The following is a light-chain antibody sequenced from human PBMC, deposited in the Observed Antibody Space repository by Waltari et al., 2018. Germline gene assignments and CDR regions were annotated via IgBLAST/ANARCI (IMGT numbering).Light chain of an antibody. Sequence: DIVLTQSPAILSLSPGERASLSCRASQSVTTYLALYQQKPGQAPRLLSYDTSNRATGIPARFSGSGLGTDCTLTSSSLEPEDFAVYYCQQRRDWPLTFGGGTKVEIK. J-gene: IGKJ4*01. V-gene: IGKV3-11*01. CDR1: QSVTTY. CDR2: DTS. CDR3: QQRRDWPLT.